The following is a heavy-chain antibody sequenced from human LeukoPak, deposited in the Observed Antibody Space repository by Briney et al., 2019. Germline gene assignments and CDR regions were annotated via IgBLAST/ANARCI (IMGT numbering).Heavy chain of an antibody. CDR3: ARDFGYGDYFFDD. D-gene: IGHD4-17*01. Sequence: SETLSLTCTVSGGSISSYYWSWIGQPAGEGLEWIGRLHTSGSTHYNPSLKSRVTMSVDTSKNQFSLKLSSVTAADTAVYYCARDFGYGDYFFDDWGQGTLVTVSS. CDR1: GGSISSYY. V-gene: IGHV4-4*07. J-gene: IGHJ4*02. CDR2: LHTSGST.